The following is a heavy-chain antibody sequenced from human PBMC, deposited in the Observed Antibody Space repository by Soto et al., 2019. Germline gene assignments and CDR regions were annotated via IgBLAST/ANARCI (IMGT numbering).Heavy chain of an antibody. Sequence: EVQLSESGGGLVQPGGSLRLSCAASGFSFAGYALTWVRLAPGKGLEWVSSISGGGASTYYADSVKGRFTISRDNSKRMVYLQMESLTDGDTAVYYCAKTETFNGYYNAFDYWGQGTRVTVSS. CDR1: GFSFAGYA. D-gene: IGHD3-9*01. CDR2: ISGGGAST. V-gene: IGHV3-23*01. J-gene: IGHJ4*02. CDR3: AKTETFNGYYNAFDY.